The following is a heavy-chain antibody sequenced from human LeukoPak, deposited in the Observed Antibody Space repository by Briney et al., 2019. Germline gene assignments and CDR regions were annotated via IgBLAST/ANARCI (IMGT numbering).Heavy chain of an antibody. V-gene: IGHV3-48*03. CDR2: ISSSGSTI. CDR3: ARERVVAATPFDY. J-gene: IGHJ4*02. D-gene: IGHD2-15*01. CDR1: GFTFSSYE. Sequence: PGGSLRLSCAASGFTFSSYEMNWVRQAPGKGLEWVSYISSSGSTIYYADSVKGRFTISRDNAKNSLHLQMNSLRAEDTAVYYCARERVVAATPFDYWGQGTLVTVSS.